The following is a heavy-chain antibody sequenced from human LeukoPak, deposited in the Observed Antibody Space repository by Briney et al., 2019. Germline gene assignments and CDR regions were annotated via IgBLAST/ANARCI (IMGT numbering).Heavy chain of an antibody. J-gene: IGHJ4*02. V-gene: IGHV3-30*03. CDR3: ARDYMAGTTRGHFDY. Sequence: GGSLRLSCAASGFTFSSYGMHWVRQAPGKGLEWVAVISYDGSNKYYADSVKGRFTISRDNSKNTLNLQMNSLRAEDTAVYYCARDYMAGTTRGHFDYWGQGTLATVSS. D-gene: IGHD6-19*01. CDR2: ISYDGSNK. CDR1: GFTFSSYG.